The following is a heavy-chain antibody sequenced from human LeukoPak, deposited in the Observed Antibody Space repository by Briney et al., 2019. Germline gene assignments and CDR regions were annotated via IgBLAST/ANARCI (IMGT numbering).Heavy chain of an antibody. V-gene: IGHV3-74*01. D-gene: IGHD3-10*01. Sequence: GGSLRLSCAASGFTFSSYWTHWVRQAPGKGLVWVSRINSDGSSTSYADSVKGRFTISRDNAKNTLHLQMNSLRAEDTAVYYCASLRDYSAFDIWGQGTMVTVSS. J-gene: IGHJ3*02. CDR3: ASLRDYSAFDI. CDR2: INSDGSST. CDR1: GFTFSSYW.